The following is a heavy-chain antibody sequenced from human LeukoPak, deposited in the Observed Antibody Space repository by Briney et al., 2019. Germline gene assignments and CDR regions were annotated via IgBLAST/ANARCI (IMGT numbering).Heavy chain of an antibody. Sequence: GASLKVSCNISGYTLTDFSTHWVRQAPGKGLEWMGGFNREDDEAIYAPHLQGRVTVTEDTSTDTAYMELSSLRSEDTAVYYCATLDSYYDNSGRPLVPDWGQGTLVTVSS. J-gene: IGHJ4*02. V-gene: IGHV1-24*01. D-gene: IGHD3-22*01. CDR2: FNREDDEA. CDR1: GYTLTDFS. CDR3: ATLDSYYDNSGRPLVPD.